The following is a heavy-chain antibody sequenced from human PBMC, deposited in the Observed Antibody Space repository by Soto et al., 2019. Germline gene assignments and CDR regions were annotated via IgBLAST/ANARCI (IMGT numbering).Heavy chain of an antibody. CDR3: ARGPGIFGEVTPFDY. D-gene: IGHD3-3*01. CDR1: GGSFSGYY. V-gene: IGHV4-34*01. Sequence: QVQLQQWGAGLLKASETLSLTCAVYGGSFSGYYWSWIRQPPGKGLEWIGEINDSGSTKYNPPLKSRATISVDTSKNQFSLKLSSVTAADTAVYYCARGPGIFGEVTPFDYWGQGTLVTVSS. CDR2: INDSGST. J-gene: IGHJ4*02.